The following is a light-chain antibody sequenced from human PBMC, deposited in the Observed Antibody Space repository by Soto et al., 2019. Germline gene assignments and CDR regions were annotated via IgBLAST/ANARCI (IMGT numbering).Light chain of an antibody. J-gene: IGKJ5*01. CDR3: QQRNTWPRIT. CDR2: DAS. Sequence: EIVLTQFPATLSLFPGETATLSCRASQTVGTYLAWYQQKPGQAPRLLISDASNRATGVPTRFSGSGSGTDFTLTISSLEPEDFAVYFCQQRNTWPRITFGQGTRREIK. CDR1: QTVGTY. V-gene: IGKV3-11*01.